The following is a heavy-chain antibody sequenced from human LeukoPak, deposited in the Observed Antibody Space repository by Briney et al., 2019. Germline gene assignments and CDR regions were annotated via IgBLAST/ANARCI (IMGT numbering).Heavy chain of an antibody. V-gene: IGHV1-46*01. Sequence: GASVKVSCKASGYTFTSYHMHWVRQAPGQGLEWMGIINPSGGSTSYAQKFQGRVTMTRDTSTSTVYMELSSLRSEDTAVYYCARGIRGYSSSWYYFNYWGQGTLVAVSS. CDR3: ARGIRGYSSSWYYFNY. CDR2: INPSGGST. J-gene: IGHJ4*02. D-gene: IGHD6-13*01. CDR1: GYTFTSYH.